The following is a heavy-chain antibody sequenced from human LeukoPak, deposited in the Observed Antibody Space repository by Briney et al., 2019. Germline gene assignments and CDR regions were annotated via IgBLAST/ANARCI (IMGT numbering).Heavy chain of an antibody. CDR3: ARGGRLERLSY. CDR2: INPSGGSI. D-gene: IGHD1-1*01. Sequence: ASVKVSCKASGHIFTSYYMYWVRQAPGQGLEWMGIINPSGGSIRYAQKLQGRVTMTTDTSTSTAYMELRSLRSDDTAVYYCARGGRLERLSYWGQGTLVTVSS. J-gene: IGHJ4*02. CDR1: GHIFTSYY. V-gene: IGHV1-46*01.